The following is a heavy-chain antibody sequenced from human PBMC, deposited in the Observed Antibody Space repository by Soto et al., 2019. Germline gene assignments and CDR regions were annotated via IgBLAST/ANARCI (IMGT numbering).Heavy chain of an antibody. V-gene: IGHV4-30-4*01. CDR2: IYYSGST. CDR3: ARGSYYYDSSGYYH. CDR1: GGSISSGDYY. J-gene: IGHJ5*02. Sequence: PSETLSLTCTVSGGSISSGDYYWSWIRQPPGKGLGWIGSIYYSGSTYYNPSLKSRVTISVDTSKNQFSLKLSSVTAADTAVYYCARGSYYYDSSGYYHWGQGTLVTVSS. D-gene: IGHD3-22*01.